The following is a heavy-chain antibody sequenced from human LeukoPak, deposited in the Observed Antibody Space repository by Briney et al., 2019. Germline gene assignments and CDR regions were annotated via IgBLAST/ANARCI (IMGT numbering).Heavy chain of an antibody. D-gene: IGHD6-13*01. V-gene: IGHV3-23*01. CDR3: AKGSSSWYSLFDY. J-gene: IGHJ4*02. Sequence: PGGSLRLSCAASGFTFSSYAMSWVRQAPGKGLEWVSAISGSGGSTYHADSVKGRFTVSRDNSKNTLYLQMNSLRVEDTAVYYCAKGSSSWYSLFDYWGQGTLVTVSS. CDR1: GFTFSSYA. CDR2: ISGSGGST.